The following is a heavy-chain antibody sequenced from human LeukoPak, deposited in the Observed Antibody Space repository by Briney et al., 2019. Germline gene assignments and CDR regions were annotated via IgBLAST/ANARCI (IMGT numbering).Heavy chain of an antibody. CDR2: IYHSGST. J-gene: IGHJ4*02. Sequence: SETLSLTCTVSGYSISSGYYWGWIRQPPGKGLEWIGSIYHSGSTYYNPSLKSRVTISVDTSKNQFSLKLSSVTAADTAVYYCARLPYSSGWYDDYWGQGTLVTVSS. D-gene: IGHD6-19*01. CDR1: GYSISSGYY. V-gene: IGHV4-38-2*02. CDR3: ARLPYSSGWYDDY.